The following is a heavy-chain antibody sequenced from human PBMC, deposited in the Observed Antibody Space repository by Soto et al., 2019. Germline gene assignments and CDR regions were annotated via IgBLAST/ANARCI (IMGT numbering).Heavy chain of an antibody. CDR3: ARDSRSSGWILNWFDP. CDR1: GFTFSSYS. CDR2: ISSSSSYI. J-gene: IGHJ5*02. Sequence: GSLRLSCAASGFTFSSYSMNWVRQAPGKGLEWVSSISSSSSYIYYADSVKGRFTISRDNAKNSLYLQMNSLRAEDTAVYYCARDSRSSGWILNWFDPWGQGTLVTVSS. V-gene: IGHV3-21*01. D-gene: IGHD6-19*01.